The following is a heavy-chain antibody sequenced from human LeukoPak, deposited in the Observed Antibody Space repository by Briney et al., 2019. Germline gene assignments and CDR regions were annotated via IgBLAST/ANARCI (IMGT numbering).Heavy chain of an antibody. CDR1: GYTFTGYY. D-gene: IGHD1-14*01. CDR3: ARDFPEDSGFDY. Sequence: ASVKVSCKASGYTFTGYYIHWVRQAPGQGLEWMGWINPNSGGTNYAQKFQGRVTMTRDTSISTAYMELSRLRSDDTAVYYCARDFPEDSGFDYWGQGTLVTVSS. CDR2: INPNSGGT. J-gene: IGHJ4*02. V-gene: IGHV1-2*02.